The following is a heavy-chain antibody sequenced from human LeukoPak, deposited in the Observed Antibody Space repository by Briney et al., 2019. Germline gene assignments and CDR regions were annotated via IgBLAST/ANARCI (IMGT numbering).Heavy chain of an antibody. CDR1: GFTFSSYS. CDR2: ISSSSSYI. CDR3: AKEYTGTFSPFPSYFDN. D-gene: IGHD1-26*01. J-gene: IGHJ4*02. V-gene: IGHV3-21*04. Sequence: AGGSLRLSCAASGFTFSSYSMNWVRQAPGKGLEWVSSISSSSSYIYYADSAKGRFTISRDNSKNTLYLQMNSLRAEDTAIYYCAKEYTGTFSPFPSYFDNWGQGTLVTVSS.